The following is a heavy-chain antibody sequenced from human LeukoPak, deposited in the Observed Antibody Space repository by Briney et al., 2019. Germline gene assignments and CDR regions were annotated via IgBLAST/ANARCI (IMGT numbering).Heavy chain of an antibody. CDR3: TPLDLDRLLFSS. Sequence: GGSLTLSCAASGFTFSASAMHWVRQASGKGLEWVGRIKSKANNYATAYAASVKGRFTISRDDSKSTAYLQMNSLKTDDTAVYYCTPLDLDRLLFSSWGQGTLVTVSS. CDR2: IKSKANNYAT. D-gene: IGHD3-9*01. V-gene: IGHV3-73*01. CDR1: GFTFSASA. J-gene: IGHJ4*02.